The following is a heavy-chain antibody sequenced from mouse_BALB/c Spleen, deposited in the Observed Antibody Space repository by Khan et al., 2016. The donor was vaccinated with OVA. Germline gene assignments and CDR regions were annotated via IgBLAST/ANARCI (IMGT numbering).Heavy chain of an antibody. CDR2: IWGGGGT. CDR3: ARAYYRSDGYYAMDY. Sequence: QVQLKESGPGLVAPSQSLSITCTVSGFSLSRYNIHWVRQPPGKGLEWLGMIWGGGGTDYNSTLKSRLSISKDNSKSQVFLKMNSLQTVDSAMYYCARAYYRSDGYYAMDYWGQGTSVTVSS. J-gene: IGHJ4*01. V-gene: IGHV2-6-4*01. CDR1: GFSLSRYN. D-gene: IGHD2-14*01.